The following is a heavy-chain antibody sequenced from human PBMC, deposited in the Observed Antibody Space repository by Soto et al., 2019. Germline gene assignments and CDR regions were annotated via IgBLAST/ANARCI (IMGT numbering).Heavy chain of an antibody. J-gene: IGHJ5*02. CDR2: ISAYNGNT. D-gene: IGHD6-19*01. Sequence: QVQLVQSGAEVKKPGASVKVSCKASGYTFTSYGISWVRQAPGQGLEWMGWISAYNGNTNYAQKLQGRVTMTTDTSTSRAYMELRSLRSDDTAVYYCARIIVSRRIAVAGTGWFDPWGQGTLVTVSS. CDR3: ARIIVSRRIAVAGTGWFDP. V-gene: IGHV1-18*04. CDR1: GYTFTSYG.